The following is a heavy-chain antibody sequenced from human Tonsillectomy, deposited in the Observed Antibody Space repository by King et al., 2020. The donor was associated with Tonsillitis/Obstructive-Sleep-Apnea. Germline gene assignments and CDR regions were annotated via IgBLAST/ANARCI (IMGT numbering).Heavy chain of an antibody. CDR1: GFTFSSYS. D-gene: IGHD6-19*01. J-gene: IGHJ3*02. CDR3: AREFSSGWLSGAFDI. CDR2: ISSSSSTI. V-gene: IGHV3-48*02. Sequence: VQLVESGGGLVQPGGSLRLSGAASGFTFSSYSMNWVHQAPGKGLEWVSYISSSSSTIYYADSVKGRFTISRDNAKNSLYLQMNSLRDEDTAVYYCAREFSSGWLSGAFDIWGQGTMVTVSS.